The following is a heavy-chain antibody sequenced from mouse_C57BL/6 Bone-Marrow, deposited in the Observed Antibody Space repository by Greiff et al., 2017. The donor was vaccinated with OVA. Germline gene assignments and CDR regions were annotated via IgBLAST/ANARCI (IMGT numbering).Heavy chain of an antibody. V-gene: IGHV5-4*01. D-gene: IGHD1-1*01. CDR1: GFTFSSYA. CDR2: ISDGGSYT. J-gene: IGHJ4*01. Sequence: DVKLVESGGGLVKPGGSLKLSCAASGFTFSSYAMSWVRQTPEKRLEWVATISDGGSYTYYPDNVKGRFTISRDNAKNNLYLQMSHLKSEDTAMYYCARDFHYGSSFAMDYWGQGTSVTVSS. CDR3: ARDFHYGSSFAMDY.